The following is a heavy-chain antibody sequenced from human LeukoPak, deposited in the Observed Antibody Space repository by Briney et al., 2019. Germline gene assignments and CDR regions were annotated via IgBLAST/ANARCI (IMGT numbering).Heavy chain of an antibody. D-gene: IGHD6-6*01. CDR2: INPNSGGT. V-gene: IGHV1-2*02. CDR3: ARDFDSSSGNWFDP. CDR1: GYTFTGYY. J-gene: IGHJ5*02. Sequence: ASVKVSCKASGYTFTGYYMHWVRQAPGQGLEWMGWINPNSGGTNYAQKFQGRVTMTRDTSISTAYMELSRLRSDDTAVYYCARDFDSSSGNWFDPWGQGTLATVSS.